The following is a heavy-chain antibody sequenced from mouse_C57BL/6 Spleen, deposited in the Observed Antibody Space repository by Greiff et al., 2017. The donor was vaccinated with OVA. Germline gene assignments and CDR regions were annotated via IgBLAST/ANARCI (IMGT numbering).Heavy chain of an antibody. D-gene: IGHD1-1*01. V-gene: IGHV1-18*01. Sequence: VQLQQSGPELVKPGASVKIPCKASGYTFTDYNMDWVKQSHGKSLEWIGDINPNNGGTIYNQKFKGKATLTVDKSSSTAYMELRSLTSEDTAVYYCERRLRYPYAMDYWGKGTSVTVSS. CDR1: GYTFTDYN. CDR2: INPNNGGT. CDR3: ERRLRYPYAMDY. J-gene: IGHJ4*01.